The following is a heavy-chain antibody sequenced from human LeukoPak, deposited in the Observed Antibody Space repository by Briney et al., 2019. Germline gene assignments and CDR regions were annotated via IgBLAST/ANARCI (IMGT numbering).Heavy chain of an antibody. V-gene: IGHV4-59*08. D-gene: IGHD2-21*01. J-gene: IGHJ6*03. CDR2: IYSSGST. CDR1: GDSISGYY. CDR3: ARHLPPSIFYYCMDV. Sequence: PSGTLSLTCIVSGDSISGYYWSWIRQPPGKGLEWIGNIYSSGSTNYNSSLKGRVSISLEASRSRFSLRLRSVTAADTAVYYCARHLPPSIFYYCMDVWGKGTTVTVSS.